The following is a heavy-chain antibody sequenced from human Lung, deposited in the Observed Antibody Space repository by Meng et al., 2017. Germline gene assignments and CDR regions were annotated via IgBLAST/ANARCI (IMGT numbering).Heavy chain of an antibody. CDR3: ARGPTTMAHDFDY. CDR1: GLSFSEYY. CDR2: INHSGST. Sequence: HVQVLPRGVGVWRLSEVLVLTCVVSGLSFSEYYRSWILQPRGNALELIGEINHSGSTNYYPSLESRAIKSLDTSQTNLSLKLSSVTVADSAVYYCARGPTTMAHDFDYWGQGTLVTVSS. V-gene: IGHV4-34*01. J-gene: IGHJ4*02. D-gene: IGHD4-11*01.